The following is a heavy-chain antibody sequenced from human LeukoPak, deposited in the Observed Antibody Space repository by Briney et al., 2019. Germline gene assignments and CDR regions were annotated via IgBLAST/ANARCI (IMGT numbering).Heavy chain of an antibody. V-gene: IGHV4-59*01. CDR2: IYYSGST. D-gene: IGHD3-10*01. CDR3: ARDLRNYYGSGNWFDP. J-gene: IGHJ5*02. CDR1: GGSISSYY. Sequence: SETLSLTCTVSGGSISSYYWSWIRQPPGKGLEWIGYIYYSGSTNYNPSLKSRVTISVDTSKNQFSLKLSSVTAADTAVYYCARDLRNYYGSGNWFDPWGQGTLVTVSS.